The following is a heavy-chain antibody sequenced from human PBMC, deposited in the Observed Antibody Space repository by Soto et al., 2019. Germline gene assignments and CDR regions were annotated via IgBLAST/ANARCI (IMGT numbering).Heavy chain of an antibody. CDR3: TRAYGAETFDF. CDR1: GYTFNNYD. V-gene: IGHV1-8*02. J-gene: IGHJ5*01. Sequence: ASVKVSCKASGYTFNNYDIHWVRQAPGHGLEWMGWMNPNSGNTGYAQNFRGRVTMTQNTAIGTAYTELSSLRSDDTATYYCTRAYGAETFDFWGQGTRVTV. D-gene: IGHD3-10*01. CDR2: MNPNSGNT.